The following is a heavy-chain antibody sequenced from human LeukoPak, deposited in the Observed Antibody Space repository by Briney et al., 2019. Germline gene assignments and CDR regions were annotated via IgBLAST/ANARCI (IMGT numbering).Heavy chain of an antibody. CDR1: GYSLTNSY. V-gene: IGHV1-46*01. Sequence: ASVKVSCKAFGYSLTNSYVLWVRQAPGQGLEWMGEINPSGGSTSYAQKFQGRITVTRDTYTNTVYMDLSSLRSEDTATYYCARGAPTTRIGAGRFDYWGQGSLLTVAS. D-gene: IGHD5-12*01. CDR2: INPSGGST. J-gene: IGHJ4*02. CDR3: ARGAPTTRIGAGRFDY.